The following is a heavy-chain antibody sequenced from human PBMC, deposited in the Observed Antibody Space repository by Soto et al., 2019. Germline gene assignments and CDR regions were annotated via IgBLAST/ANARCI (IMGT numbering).Heavy chain of an antibody. J-gene: IGHJ4*02. D-gene: IGHD2-2*01. CDR2: INPLSGIP. CDR1: GGTFVRHV. V-gene: IGHV1-69*09. Sequence: QVQLVQSGAEVKKPESSVKVSCKTSGGTFVRHVISWVRQAPGQGPEWMGKINPLSGIPNYAQKFQDRVTFTADTDSSTAYMELSRLISDDTAVYYCAAPACAATWCSPSHNLDHWGQGTLVTVSS. CDR3: AAPACAATWCSPSHNLDH.